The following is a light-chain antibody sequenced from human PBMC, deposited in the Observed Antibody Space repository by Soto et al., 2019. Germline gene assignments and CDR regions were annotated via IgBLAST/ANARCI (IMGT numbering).Light chain of an antibody. J-gene: IGKJ2*01. Sequence: DIQMTQSPSSLSASIGDTVTITCRASQTVNSYLNWYQQKPGEAPKLLIYSASTLQNGVPSRFAGSGSGTLFTLTISSLQPEDFAVYHCQQSYSTPIYTFGQGTWLDLK. CDR3: QQSYSTPIYT. CDR1: QTVNSY. CDR2: SAS. V-gene: IGKV1-39*01.